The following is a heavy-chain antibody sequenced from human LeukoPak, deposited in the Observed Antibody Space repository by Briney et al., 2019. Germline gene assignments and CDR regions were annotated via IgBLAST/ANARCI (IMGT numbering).Heavy chain of an antibody. CDR2: IIPILGIP. Sequence: SVKVSCKASGGILNDYAINWVRQAPGQGLEWMGRIIPILGIPNYAQKFQGRVTITADKSTTTAYMELSSLRSEDTAVYYCASYFGPYFYYGMDVWGQGTTVTVSS. CDR3: ASYFGPYFYYGMDV. D-gene: IGHD3/OR15-3a*01. CDR1: GGILNDYA. V-gene: IGHV1-69*04. J-gene: IGHJ6*02.